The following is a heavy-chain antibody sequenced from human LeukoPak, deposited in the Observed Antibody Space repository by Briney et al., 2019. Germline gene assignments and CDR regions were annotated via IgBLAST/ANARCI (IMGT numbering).Heavy chain of an antibody. D-gene: IGHD2-15*01. J-gene: IGHJ6*03. CDR2: IYTSGST. CDR1: GGSISSGSYY. CDR3: ARAKEAAHYYYSYYMDV. Sequence: SETLSLTCTVSGGSISSGSYYWSWIRQPAGKGLEWIVRIYTSGSTNYNPSLNSRVTISVDTSKNQFSLKLSSVTAADTAVYYCARAKEAAHYYYSYYMDVWGKGTTVTVSS. V-gene: IGHV4-61*02.